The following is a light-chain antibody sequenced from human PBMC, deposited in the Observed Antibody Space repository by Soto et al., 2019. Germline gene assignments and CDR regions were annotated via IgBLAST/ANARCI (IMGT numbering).Light chain of an antibody. Sequence: QSALTQPPSASGSPGQSVTISCTGTSSDVGGYNYVSRYQQHPGKAPKLMIYEVSKRPSGVPDRFSGSKSGNTASLTVSGLQAEDEADYYCSSYAGSNTVVFGGGTKVTVL. CDR1: SSDVGGYNY. CDR3: SSYAGSNTVV. V-gene: IGLV2-8*01. J-gene: IGLJ2*01. CDR2: EVS.